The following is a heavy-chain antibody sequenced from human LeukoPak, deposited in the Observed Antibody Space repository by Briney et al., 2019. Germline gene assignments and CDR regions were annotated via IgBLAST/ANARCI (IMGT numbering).Heavy chain of an antibody. CDR1: GYTFTSYG. Sequence: ASVKVSCKASGYTFTSYGISWVRQAPGQGLEWVGWISAYNGNTNYAQKLQGRVTMTTDTSTSTAYMELRSLRSDDTAAYYCARVHVLLWFGEVYYFDYWGQGTLVTVSS. CDR2: ISAYNGNT. CDR3: ARVHVLLWFGEVYYFDY. D-gene: IGHD3-10*01. V-gene: IGHV1-18*01. J-gene: IGHJ4*02.